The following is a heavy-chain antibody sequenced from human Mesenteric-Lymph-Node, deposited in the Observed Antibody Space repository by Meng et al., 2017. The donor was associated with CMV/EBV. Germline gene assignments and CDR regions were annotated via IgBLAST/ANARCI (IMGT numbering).Heavy chain of an antibody. D-gene: IGHD5-12*01. CDR2: ISGRGDRT. Sequence: GESLKISCAASGFTFSTYAMSWVRQAPGKGLEWVSDISGRGDRTYYADSVKGRFTISRDNSKNTLYLQMNSLRDEDTALYYCASPTRGASGGQGTLVTVSS. CDR1: GFTFSTYA. CDR3: ASPTRGAS. V-gene: IGHV3-23*01. J-gene: IGHJ4*02.